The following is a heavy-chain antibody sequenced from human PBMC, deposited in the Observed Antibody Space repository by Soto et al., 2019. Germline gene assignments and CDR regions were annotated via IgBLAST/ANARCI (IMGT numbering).Heavy chain of an antibody. CDR3: ARRYKDGRRDCINTGCLFDP. V-gene: IGHV3-30-3*01. D-gene: IGHD2-2*01. CDR2: ISFDGSIK. J-gene: IGHJ5*02. CDR1: GFTFNTYA. Sequence: QVQLVESGGGVVQPGRSLRLSCAASGFTFNTYAMHWVRQAPGKGLEWLSVISFDGSIKHYADSVKGRFTISRDNSKNTLYPQMDSLRTEDTAVYYWARRYKDGRRDCINTGCLFDPWGQGTLVTVSS.